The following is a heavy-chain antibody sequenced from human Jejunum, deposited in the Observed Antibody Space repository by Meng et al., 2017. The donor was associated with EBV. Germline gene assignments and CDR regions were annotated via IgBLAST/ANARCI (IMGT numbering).Heavy chain of an antibody. CDR3: ARRTGDYVVGY. D-gene: IGHD2-8*02. CDR1: GGSFSGYY. CDR2: VHFSGIT. J-gene: IGHJ4*02. V-gene: IGHV4-34*02. Sequence: QVQIQQWGAGLLRSPETLSLTCAVYGGSFSGYYWSWVRQPPGRGLEYIGEVHFSGITNYTTSLKSRVTMLVDASKNQFSLRLTSVTAADTAVYYCARRTGDYVVGYWGQGTLVTVSS.